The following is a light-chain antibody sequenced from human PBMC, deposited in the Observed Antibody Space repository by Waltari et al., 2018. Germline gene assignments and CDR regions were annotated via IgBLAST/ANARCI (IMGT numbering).Light chain of an antibody. Sequence: SYILTQPPSVSVAPGKPARITCGGNNIQSKRVEWYRQKPGQAPALVIYHDFDRPSGIPERFSGSSSGNTATLTISRVEVGDEADYFCQVWDTSGNPSVAFGGGTKLTVL. CDR2: HDF. J-gene: IGLJ2*01. V-gene: IGLV3-21*03. CDR3: QVWDTSGNPSVA. CDR1: NIQSKR.